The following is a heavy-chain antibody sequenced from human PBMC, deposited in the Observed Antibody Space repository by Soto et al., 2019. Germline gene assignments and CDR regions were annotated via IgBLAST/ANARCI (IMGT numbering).Heavy chain of an antibody. CDR3: ARNLAPYGMDV. CDR1: GLSFSEYG. J-gene: IGHJ6*01. V-gene: IGHV3-33*01. D-gene: IGHD3-16*01. CDR2: TWYDGSNK. Sequence: QAPLVESGGGVVQPGRSLRLSCEASGLSFSEYGMDWVRQAPGKGLEWVAGTWYDGSNKYYADSVKGRFTISRDNSKNTLYLQMTSLRAEDTAVYYCARNLAPYGMDVW.